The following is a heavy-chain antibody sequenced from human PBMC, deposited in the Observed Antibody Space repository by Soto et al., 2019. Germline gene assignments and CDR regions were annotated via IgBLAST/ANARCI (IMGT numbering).Heavy chain of an antibody. CDR3: ARDRDAYSSSLDY. V-gene: IGHV1-3*01. Sequence: ASVKVSCKASGYTFTIYAMHWVRQAPGQRLEWMGWINAGNGNTKYSQKFQGRVTITRDTSASTAYMELSSLRSEDTAVYYCARDRDAYSSSLDYWGQGTLVTVSS. J-gene: IGHJ4*02. CDR1: GYTFTIYA. CDR2: INAGNGNT. D-gene: IGHD6-6*01.